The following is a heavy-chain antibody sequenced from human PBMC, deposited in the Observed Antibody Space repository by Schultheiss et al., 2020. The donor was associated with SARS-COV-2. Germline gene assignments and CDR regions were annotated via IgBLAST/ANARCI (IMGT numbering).Heavy chain of an antibody. CDR2: MFYTDNT. V-gene: IGHV4-59*05. D-gene: IGHD6-19*01. CDR3: ARDGPSGWYYYYYYGMDV. J-gene: IGHJ6*02. CDR1: GGSISSYY. Sequence: SETLSLTCTVSGGSISSYYWSWIRQPPGKGLEWIGSMFYTDNTYYNPPLKSRVTISADTSKNQFSLKLRSVTATDTAVYYCARDGPSGWYYYYYYGMDVWGQGTTVTVSS.